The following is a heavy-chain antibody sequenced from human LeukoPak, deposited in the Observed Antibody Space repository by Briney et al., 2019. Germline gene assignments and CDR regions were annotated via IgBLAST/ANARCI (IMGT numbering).Heavy chain of an antibody. CDR3: ARDRGPYVAIGNNWLDP. J-gene: IGHJ5*02. V-gene: IGHV3-23*01. Sequence: GGSLRLSCEASGFTFKLSAMNWVRQAPGKGLEWVSSIPELGTHTYYADSVKGRFTVYRDHSKSTLYQQMHSLRTEDTAVYYCARDRGPYVAIGNNWLDPWGQGTLVTVSS. D-gene: IGHD3-10*02. CDR1: GFTFKLSA. CDR2: IPELGTHT.